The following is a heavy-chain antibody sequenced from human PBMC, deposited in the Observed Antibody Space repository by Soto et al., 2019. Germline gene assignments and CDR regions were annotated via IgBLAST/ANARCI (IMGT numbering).Heavy chain of an antibody. J-gene: IGHJ3*02. D-gene: IGHD2-15*01. CDR2: IDPSDSYT. CDR1: GYSFTSYW. CDR3: ARLPEGYCSGGSCYNPKGAFDI. Sequence: PGESLKISCKVSGYSFTSYWISWVRQMPGKGLEWMGRIDPSDSYTNYSPSFQGHVTISADKSISTAYLQWSSLKASDTAMYYCARLPEGYCSGGSCYNPKGAFDIWGQGTMVTVSS. V-gene: IGHV5-10-1*01.